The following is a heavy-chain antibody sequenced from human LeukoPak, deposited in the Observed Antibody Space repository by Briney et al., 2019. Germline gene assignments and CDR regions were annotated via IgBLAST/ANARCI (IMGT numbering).Heavy chain of an antibody. J-gene: IGHJ4*02. CDR1: GFTFSSYA. V-gene: IGHV3-23*01. CDR2: ISGSGGST. D-gene: IGHD3-10*01. CDR3: AKPSAMVRGVIITSHFDY. Sequence: GGSLRLSCAASGFTFSSYAMSWVRQAPGKGLKWVSAISGSGGSTYYADSVKGRFTISRDNSKNTLYLQMNSLRAEGTAVYYCAKPSAMVRGVIITSHFDYWGQGTLVTVSS.